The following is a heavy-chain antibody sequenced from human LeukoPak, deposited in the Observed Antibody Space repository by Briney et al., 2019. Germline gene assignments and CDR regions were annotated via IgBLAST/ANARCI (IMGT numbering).Heavy chain of an antibody. CDR2: ISAYNGNT. V-gene: IGHV1-18*01. J-gene: IGHJ4*02. Sequence: GASVKVSCKASGYTFTSYGISWVRQAPGQGLEWMGWISAYNGNTNYAQKLQGRVTMTTDTSTSTAYMELRSLRSDDTAVYYCARDVLTMMHGCSGYWGQGTLVTVSS. D-gene: IGHD4/OR15-4a*01. CDR1: GYTFTSYG. CDR3: ARDVLTMMHGCSGY.